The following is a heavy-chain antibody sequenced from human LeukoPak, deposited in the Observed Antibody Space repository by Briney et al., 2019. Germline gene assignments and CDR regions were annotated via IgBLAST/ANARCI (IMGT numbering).Heavy chain of an antibody. D-gene: IGHD6-19*01. J-gene: IGHJ4*02. CDR1: GFTFSNCA. CDR2: VSGSGDST. Sequence: GGSLRLSCAASGFTFSNCAMSWVRQAPGKELGWVSGVSGSGDSTYYADSVKGRFTISRDNSNNTLYLLMNSLRAEDTAVYFCAKYMSSGYWGQGTLVTVSS. V-gene: IGHV3-23*01. CDR3: AKYMSSGY.